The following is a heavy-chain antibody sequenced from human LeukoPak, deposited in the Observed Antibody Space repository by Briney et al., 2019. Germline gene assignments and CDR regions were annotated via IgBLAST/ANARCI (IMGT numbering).Heavy chain of an antibody. CDR3: ARVQAVGVPVAIDAYYSYGMDV. D-gene: IGHD2-15*01. CDR1: GGTFSRNA. Sequence: SVKVCCKASGGTFSRNAISWVRQAPGQGLEWMGRFIPMVGVETYAQSFQGRVTITADRSTSTAYMELSSLRSEDTAVYYCARVQAVGVPVAIDAYYSYGMDVWGQGTAVTVSS. CDR2: FIPMVGVE. V-gene: IGHV1-69*04. J-gene: IGHJ6*02.